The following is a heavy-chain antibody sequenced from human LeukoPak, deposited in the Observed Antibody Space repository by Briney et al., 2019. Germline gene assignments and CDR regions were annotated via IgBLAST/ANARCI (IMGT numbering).Heavy chain of an antibody. V-gene: IGHV4-34*01. CDR1: GGSFSGYY. D-gene: IGHD3-3*02. Sequence: SETLSLTCAVYGGSFSGYYWSWIRQPLGKGLEWIGEINHSGSTNYNPSLKSRVTISVDTSKNQFSLKLSSVTAADTAVYYCAREALARGFDYWGQGTLVTVSS. J-gene: IGHJ4*02. CDR3: AREALARGFDY. CDR2: INHSGST.